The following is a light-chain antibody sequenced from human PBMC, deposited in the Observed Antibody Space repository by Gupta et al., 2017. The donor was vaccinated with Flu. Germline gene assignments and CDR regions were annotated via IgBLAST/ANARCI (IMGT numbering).Light chain of an antibody. V-gene: IGKV3-20*01. CDR1: QNVGNNS. J-gene: IGKJ4*01. Sequence: EIVLTQSPGTLSLSPGERATLSCRASQNVGNNSLGWYQQTVGQAPRLLIYNGSNRAAGISNRFSGSGSGTDFTLTISGLEPQDAAVYYCQQYAYSPLTFGGGTKVEIK. CDR3: QQYAYSPLT. CDR2: NGS.